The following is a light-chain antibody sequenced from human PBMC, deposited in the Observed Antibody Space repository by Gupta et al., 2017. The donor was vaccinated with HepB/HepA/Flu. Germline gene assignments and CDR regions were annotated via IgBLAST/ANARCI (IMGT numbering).Light chain of an antibody. CDR2: AAS. V-gene: IGKV1-39*01. Sequence: DIQMTQSPSSLSASVGDRVTITCRASQSISSYVNWYQQKPGKAPKLLIYAASSLHSGVPSRFSGSGSGTDFTLTISSLQPEDFATYYCQQNYSTPWTFGQGTKVEIK. J-gene: IGKJ1*01. CDR1: QSISSY. CDR3: QQNYSTPWT.